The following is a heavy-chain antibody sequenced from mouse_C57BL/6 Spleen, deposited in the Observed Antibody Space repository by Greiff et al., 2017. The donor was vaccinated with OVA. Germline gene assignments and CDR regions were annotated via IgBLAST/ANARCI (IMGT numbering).Heavy chain of an antibody. J-gene: IGHJ4*01. CDR3: ARKMGNYDYAMDY. D-gene: IGHD1-1*01. Sequence: VQLVESGPGLVQPSQSLSITCTASGFSLTSYGVHWVRQSPGQGLEWLGVIWSGGSTDYNAAFISRLSISKDNSKSQVFFKMNSLQAYDTAIYYCARKMGNYDYAMDYWGQGTSVTVSS. V-gene: IGHV2-2*01. CDR2: IWSGGST. CDR1: GFSLTSYG.